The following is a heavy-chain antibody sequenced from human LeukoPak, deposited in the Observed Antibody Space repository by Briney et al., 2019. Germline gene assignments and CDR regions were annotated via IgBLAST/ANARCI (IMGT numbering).Heavy chain of an antibody. V-gene: IGHV2-5*01. D-gene: IGHD3-10*01. CDR3: AGIRELLYFDY. CDR1: GFSLSTSGVG. Sequence: SGPTLVKPTQTLTLTCTFSGFSLSTSGVGVGWIRQPPGKALEWLALIYWNDDKRYSPSLKSRLTITKDTSKNQVVLTMTNMDPVDTATYYCAGIRELLYFDYWGQGTLVTVSS. CDR2: IYWNDDK. J-gene: IGHJ4*02.